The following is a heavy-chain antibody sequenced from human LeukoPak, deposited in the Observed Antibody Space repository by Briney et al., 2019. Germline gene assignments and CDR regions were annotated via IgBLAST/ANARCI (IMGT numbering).Heavy chain of an antibody. CDR3: AKEGLYYYDSSGYTEGYFDY. CDR1: GFTFSSYG. D-gene: IGHD3-22*01. CDR2: ISNIGSNK. V-gene: IGHV3-30*18. J-gene: IGHJ4*02. Sequence: RRSLRLSCAASGFTFSSYGMHWVRQAPGKGLEWVAVISNIGSNKYYADSVKGRFTISRDNSKNTLYLQMNSLRAEDTAVYYCAKEGLYYYDSSGYTEGYFDYWGQGTLVPVSS.